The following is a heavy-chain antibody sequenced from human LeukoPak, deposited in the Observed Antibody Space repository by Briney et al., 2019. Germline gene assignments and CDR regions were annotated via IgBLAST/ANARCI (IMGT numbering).Heavy chain of an antibody. J-gene: IGHJ6*03. D-gene: IGHD6-6*01. CDR1: GFTFSSYG. CDR3: AKDRLGLVSHYYMDV. Sequence: PGGSLRLSCAASGFTFSSYGVHWVRQAPGKGLEWVAFIRYDGSNKYYADSVKGRFTISRDNSKNTLYLQMNSLRAEDTAVYYCAKDRLGLVSHYYMDVWGKGTTVTVSS. V-gene: IGHV3-30*02. CDR2: IRYDGSNK.